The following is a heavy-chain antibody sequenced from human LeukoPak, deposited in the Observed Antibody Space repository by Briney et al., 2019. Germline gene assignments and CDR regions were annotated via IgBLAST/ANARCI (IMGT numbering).Heavy chain of an antibody. CDR2: ISSSGSTI. Sequence: GGSLRLSCAASGFTFSSYSMNWIRQAPGKGLEWVSYISSSGSTIYYADSVKGRFTISRDNAKNSLYLQMNSLRAEDTAVYYCARAKYSSSWYKYWGQGTLVTVSS. CDR1: GFTFSSYS. J-gene: IGHJ4*02. V-gene: IGHV3-48*04. D-gene: IGHD6-13*01. CDR3: ARAKYSSSWYKY.